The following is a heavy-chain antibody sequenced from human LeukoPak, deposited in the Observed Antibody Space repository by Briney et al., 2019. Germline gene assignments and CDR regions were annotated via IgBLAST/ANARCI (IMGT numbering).Heavy chain of an antibody. CDR2: ISGDAGRT. Sequence: GGSLRLSCAASGFTFSSYGMNWVRQAPGKGLEWVSGISGDAGRTYYADSVKGRFTIYRDNSKNTLYLQMNSLGAEDTAVYYCARDPVEYSSSSAGDYWGQGTLVTVSS. J-gene: IGHJ4*02. V-gene: IGHV3-23*01. D-gene: IGHD6-6*01. CDR1: GFTFSSYG. CDR3: ARDPVEYSSSSAGDY.